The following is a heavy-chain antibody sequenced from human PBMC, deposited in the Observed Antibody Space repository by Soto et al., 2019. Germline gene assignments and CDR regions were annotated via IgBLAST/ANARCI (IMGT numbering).Heavy chain of an antibody. CDR2: ISAYNGNT. J-gene: IGHJ3*02. D-gene: IGHD3-22*01. CDR3: ARVPYDSSGYYPTVYAFDI. Sequence: ASVKVSCKASGYTFTSYGISWVRQAPGQGLEWMGWISAYNGNTNYAQKLQGRVTMTTDTSTSTAYMELRSLRSDDTAVYYCARVPYDSSGYYPTVYAFDIGGQGKMVTV. CDR1: GYTFTSYG. V-gene: IGHV1-18*04.